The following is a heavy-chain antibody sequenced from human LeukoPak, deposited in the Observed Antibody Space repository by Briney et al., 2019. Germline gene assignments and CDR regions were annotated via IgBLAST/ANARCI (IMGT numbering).Heavy chain of an antibody. V-gene: IGHV4-59*01. D-gene: IGHD3-16*01. CDR3: ARVPWGHYYYMDV. Sequence: PSETLSLTCTVSGGSISSYYWSWIRQPPGKGLEWIGYIYYSGSTNYNPSLKSRVTISVDTSKNQFSLKLSSVTAADTAVYYCARVPWGHYYYMDVWGKGTTVTISS. J-gene: IGHJ6*03. CDR1: GGSISSYY. CDR2: IYYSGST.